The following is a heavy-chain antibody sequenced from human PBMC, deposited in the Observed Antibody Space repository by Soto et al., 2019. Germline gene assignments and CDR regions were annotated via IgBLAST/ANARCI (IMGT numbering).Heavy chain of an antibody. CDR3: ATDYDFWSGFTGGYYGMDV. Sequence: ASVKVSCKASGYTFTSYYMHWVRQAPGQGLEWMGIINPSGGSTSYAQKFQGRVTMTEDTSTDTAYMELSSLRSEDTAVYYCATDYDFWSGFTGGYYGMDVWGQGTTVTVSS. J-gene: IGHJ6*02. V-gene: IGHV1-46*01. CDR2: INPSGGST. CDR1: GYTFTSYY. D-gene: IGHD3-3*01.